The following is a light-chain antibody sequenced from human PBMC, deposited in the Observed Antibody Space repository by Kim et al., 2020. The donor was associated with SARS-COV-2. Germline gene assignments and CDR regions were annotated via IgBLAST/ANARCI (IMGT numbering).Light chain of an antibody. V-gene: IGLV3-1*01. CDR2: QDT. CDR1: KLGDKY. J-gene: IGLJ2*01. CDR3: QSWDGDTVV. Sequence: SYELTQPPSVSVSPGQTASITCSGDKLGDKYASWYQQTPGLSPVLVIYQDTKRPSGIPERFSGSNSGNTATLSISGTQAMDEAVYYCQSWDGDTVVFGGGTQLTVL.